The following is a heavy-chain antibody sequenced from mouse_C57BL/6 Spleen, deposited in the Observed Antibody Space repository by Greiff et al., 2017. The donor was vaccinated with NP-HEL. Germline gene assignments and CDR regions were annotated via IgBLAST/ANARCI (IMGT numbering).Heavy chain of an antibody. V-gene: IGHV5-15*01. J-gene: IGHJ4*01. CDR3: ARHSVYSNYAMDY. D-gene: IGHD2-5*01. CDR2: ISNLAYSI. CDR1: GFTFSDYG. Sequence: KLVESGGGLVQPGGSLKLSCAASGFTFSDYGMAWVRQAPRKGPEWVAFISNLAYSIYYADTVTGRFTISREIAKNTLYLEMSSLRSEDTAMYYCARHSVYSNYAMDYWGQGTSVTVSS.